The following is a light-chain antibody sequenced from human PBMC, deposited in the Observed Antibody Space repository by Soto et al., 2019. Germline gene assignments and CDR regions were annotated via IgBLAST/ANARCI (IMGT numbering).Light chain of an antibody. J-gene: IGKJ1*01. Sequence: EILMTQSPATLSVSPGERATLSCRASQNVNSNLAWHQQKPGQAPRLLIYVASTRATGITARFSGSGSGTEFTLTISSLQSEDSAVYYCQQYNNWPSWTFGQGTKVEIK. CDR1: QNVNSN. CDR3: QQYNNWPSWT. CDR2: VAS. V-gene: IGKV3-15*01.